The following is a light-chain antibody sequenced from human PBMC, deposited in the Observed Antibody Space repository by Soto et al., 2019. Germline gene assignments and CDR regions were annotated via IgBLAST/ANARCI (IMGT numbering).Light chain of an antibody. Sequence: EIVLTQSPGTLSLSPGERATLFCRASQSIRNSLAWYQQRPGQSPRLLIYSASSRATGVPDSFSGGGSATDFTLTVSRLEPEDFAMYYCQQYGGSPRTFGQGTKLEIK. CDR3: QQYGGSPRT. CDR1: QSIRNS. CDR2: SAS. J-gene: IGKJ2*01. V-gene: IGKV3-20*01.